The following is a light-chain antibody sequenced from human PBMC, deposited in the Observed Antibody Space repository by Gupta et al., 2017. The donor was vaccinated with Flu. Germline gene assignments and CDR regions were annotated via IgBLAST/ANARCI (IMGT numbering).Light chain of an antibody. Sequence: VNLGQPASMSCKPTQNHVYSDGNTYVHWSQQRAGQSPRRLIYLGSYRDSEVPDRCSGSDSGTAFTRIISRVEVEDVGVYFWWQCEQHPWTFGQGTKVEIK. J-gene: IGKJ1*01. CDR3: WQCEQHPWT. CDR2: LGS. V-gene: IGKV2-30*01. CDR1: QNHVYSDGNTY.